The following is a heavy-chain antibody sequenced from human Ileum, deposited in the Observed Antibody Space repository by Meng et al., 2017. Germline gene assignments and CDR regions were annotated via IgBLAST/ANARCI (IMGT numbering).Heavy chain of an antibody. CDR3: AHRGVGPFDN. CDR2: NYWAEEI. D-gene: IGHD1-26*01. V-gene: IGHV2-5*02. CDR1: GLLLSASRVG. Sequence: QNTLKESGPTLMKPTQTLTLTCTFSGLLLSASRVGVGWMRQPPGKALEWLAVNYWAEEIPYNPSLKSRLTITKDTSKNQVILTMTNMDPVDTDTYYCAHRGVGPFDNWGQGTLVTVSS. J-gene: IGHJ4*02.